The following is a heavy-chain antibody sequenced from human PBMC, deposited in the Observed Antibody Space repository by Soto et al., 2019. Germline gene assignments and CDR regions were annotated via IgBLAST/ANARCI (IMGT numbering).Heavy chain of an antibody. V-gene: IGHV5-51*01. CDR1: GNSFNNW. Sequence: GESLKISCKGLGNSFNNWIGWVRQMPGKGLEWVGIIYPGDSDTRYSPSFQGQVTISADKSISTAYLQWSSLKPSDSAMYYCAVYSKGRMTTVTPYYGMDVWGQGTTVTVSS. J-gene: IGHJ6*02. CDR3: AVYSKGRMTTVTPYYGMDV. CDR2: IYPGDSDT. D-gene: IGHD4-17*01.